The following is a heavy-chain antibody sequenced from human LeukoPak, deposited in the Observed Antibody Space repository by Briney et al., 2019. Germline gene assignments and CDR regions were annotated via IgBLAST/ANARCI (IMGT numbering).Heavy chain of an antibody. CDR3: ARSLTGLDY. D-gene: IGHD3-9*01. V-gene: IGHV4-61*01. CDR2: IYYSGST. CDR1: GGSVSSGSYY. J-gene: IGHJ4*02. Sequence: SETLSLTCTVSGGSVSSGSYYWTWIRQPPGKGLEWIGYIYYSGSTNYNPSLKSRVTISVDTSKNQFSLKLSSVTAADTAVYYCARSLTGLDYWGQGALDTVSS.